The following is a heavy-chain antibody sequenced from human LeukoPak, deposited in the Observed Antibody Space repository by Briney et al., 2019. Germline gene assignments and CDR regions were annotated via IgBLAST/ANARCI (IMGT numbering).Heavy chain of an antibody. Sequence: GGSLRLSCAASGFTFSSYAMSWVRQAPGKGLECVSIISGSGGRTYYASSVKGRSTMSRDNSKKTLYLQMNSLRVEDTAVYYCASPGRYSRGWDFPPSFHYWGQGTLVTVSS. V-gene: IGHV3-23*01. CDR3: ASPGRYSRGWDFPPSFHY. J-gene: IGHJ4*02. CDR1: GFTFSSYA. D-gene: IGHD6-19*01. CDR2: ISGSGGRT.